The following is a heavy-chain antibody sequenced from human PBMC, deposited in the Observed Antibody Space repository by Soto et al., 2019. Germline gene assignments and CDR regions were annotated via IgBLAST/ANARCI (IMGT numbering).Heavy chain of an antibody. CDR3: ARVPLRYSSSHNFDS. D-gene: IGHD6-19*01. Sequence: SETLSLTCSVSGASVSSGSFYWSWIRQPPGKGLEWIGFIYNNETFNYNPSLESRVTLSVDTSKHQFSLKLSSVTAADTAVYYCARVPLRYSSSHNFDSWGQGALVT. V-gene: IGHV4-61*01. J-gene: IGHJ4*02. CDR1: GASVSSGSFY. CDR2: IYNNETF.